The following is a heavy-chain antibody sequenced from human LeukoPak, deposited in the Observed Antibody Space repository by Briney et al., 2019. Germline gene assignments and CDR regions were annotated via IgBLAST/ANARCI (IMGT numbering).Heavy chain of an antibody. CDR2: ISSSSSCI. CDR3: ARARYGSGIQRDY. D-gene: IGHD3-10*01. V-gene: IGHV3-21*01. J-gene: IGHJ4*02. CDR1: AFTFSSYS. Sequence: PGGSLRFSCAASAFTFSSYSMNWVRQAPGKGLEWVSSISSSSSCIYYAYSVKCRVSISRDNAKNSLYLQMNSLRAEDTAVYYCARARYGSGIQRDYWGQGTLVTVSS.